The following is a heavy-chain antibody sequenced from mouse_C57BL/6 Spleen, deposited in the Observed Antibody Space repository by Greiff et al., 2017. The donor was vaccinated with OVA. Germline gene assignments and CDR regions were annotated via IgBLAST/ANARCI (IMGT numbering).Heavy chain of an antibody. Sequence: EVKLMESGGGLVKPGGSLKLSCAASGFTFSDYGMHWVRQAPEKGLEWVAYISSGSSTIYYADTVKGRFTISRDNAKNTLFLQMTSLRSEDTAMYYCARARLRQDYFDYWGQGTTLTVST. D-gene: IGHD2-4*01. CDR1: GFTFSDYG. CDR2: ISSGSSTI. J-gene: IGHJ2*01. V-gene: IGHV5-17*01. CDR3: ARARLRQDYFDY.